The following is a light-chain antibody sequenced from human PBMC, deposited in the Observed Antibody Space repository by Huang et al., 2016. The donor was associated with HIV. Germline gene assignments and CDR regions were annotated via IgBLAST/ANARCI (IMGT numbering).Light chain of an antibody. V-gene: IGKV1-13*02. J-gene: IGKJ4*01. Sequence: AIQLNQSPSSLSASIGDRVTITCRASQGISTALAWYQQKPVKAPNLLIFDASSLRSGVPSRFSGSRSGTVFTLSISSLQPEDFATYFCQQLRSYPLTFGGGTKVEIK. CDR1: QGISTA. CDR3: QQLRSYPLT. CDR2: DAS.